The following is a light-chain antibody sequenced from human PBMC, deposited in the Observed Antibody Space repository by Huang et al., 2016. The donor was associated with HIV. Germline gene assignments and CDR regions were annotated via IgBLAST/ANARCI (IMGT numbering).Light chain of an antibody. CDR1: PSVSSSY. CDR2: GAS. Sequence: EIVLTQSPGTLSLSPWETATLSCRASPSVSSSYLAWYQQKPGQAPRLLIYGASGRATGIPDRFSGSGSGTDFTLTISRLEPEDFAVYYCQQYGSSPLLTFGGGTKVEIK. CDR3: QQYGSSPLLT. V-gene: IGKV3-20*01. J-gene: IGKJ4*01.